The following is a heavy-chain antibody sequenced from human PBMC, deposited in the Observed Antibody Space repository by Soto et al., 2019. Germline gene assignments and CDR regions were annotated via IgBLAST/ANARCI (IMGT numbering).Heavy chain of an antibody. CDR3: ARDPTTRFYFDY. D-gene: IGHD1-1*01. Sequence: LRLSCTASGFTFSPYAMNWVRQAPGKELEWVAVISYDGNNRNYADSVKGRFTISRDNSRNTLYLQMSSLRPEDTAVYHCARDPTTRFYFDYWGQGARVTVSS. CDR1: GFTFSPYA. CDR2: ISYDGNNR. V-gene: IGHV3-30-3*01. J-gene: IGHJ4*02.